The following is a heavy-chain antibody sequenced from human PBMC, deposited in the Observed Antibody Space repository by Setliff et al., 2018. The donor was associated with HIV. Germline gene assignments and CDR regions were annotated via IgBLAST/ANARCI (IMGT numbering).Heavy chain of an antibody. CDR2: INQDGSEK. CDR1: GFMRTHW. CDR3: ARGVKWLDP. D-gene: IGHD3-16*01. J-gene: IGHJ5*02. Sequence: GGSLRLSCGASGFMRTHWMSWVRQTPGKGPEWVANINQDGSEKYYVDSVKGRFTISRDDSKNRVLLQMHSLRGEDTALYYCARGVKWLDPWGQGILVTVSS. V-gene: IGHV3-7*03.